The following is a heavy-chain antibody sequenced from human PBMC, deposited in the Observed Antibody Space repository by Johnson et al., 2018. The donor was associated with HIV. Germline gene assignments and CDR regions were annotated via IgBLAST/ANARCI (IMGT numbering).Heavy chain of an antibody. CDR3: ARVASARAFDI. J-gene: IGHJ3*02. V-gene: IGHV3-30*03. Sequence: VQLVESGGGVVQPGRSLRLSCAAFGITFSRYGMHWVRQAPGMGLEWVTVISYDGSNKYYTDSVKGRFTFSSDNSKNTLYLQMNSLRAEDTAVYYSARVASARAFDIWGQGTMVTVSS. CDR2: ISYDGSNK. CDR1: GITFSRYG.